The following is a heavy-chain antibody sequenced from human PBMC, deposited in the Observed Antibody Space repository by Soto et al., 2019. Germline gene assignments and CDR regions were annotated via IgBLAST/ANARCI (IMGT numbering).Heavy chain of an antibody. CDR1: GFTFSSYA. J-gene: IGHJ6*02. CDR3: AKDITIFGVVHYYYYGMDV. Sequence: GGSLRLSCAASGFTFSSYAMSWVRQAPGKGLEWVSAISGSGGSTYYADSVKGRFTISRDNSKNTLYLQMNSLRAEDTAVYYCAKDITIFGVVHYYYYGMDVWGQGTTVTVSS. D-gene: IGHD3-3*01. V-gene: IGHV3-23*01. CDR2: ISGSGGST.